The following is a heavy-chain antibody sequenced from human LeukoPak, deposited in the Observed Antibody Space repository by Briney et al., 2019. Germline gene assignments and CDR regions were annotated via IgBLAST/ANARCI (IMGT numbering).Heavy chain of an antibody. CDR1: GFTFSSYW. V-gene: IGHV3-7*03. CDR2: IKQDGSEK. J-gene: IGHJ3*02. D-gene: IGHD1-26*01. Sequence: PGGSLRLSCAASGFTFSSYWMSWVRQAPGKGLEWVANIKQDGSEKYYVDSVKGRLTISRDNAKNSLYLQMNSLRAEDTAVYYCARDFHLVGATSDAFDIWGQGTMVTVSS. CDR3: ARDFHLVGATSDAFDI.